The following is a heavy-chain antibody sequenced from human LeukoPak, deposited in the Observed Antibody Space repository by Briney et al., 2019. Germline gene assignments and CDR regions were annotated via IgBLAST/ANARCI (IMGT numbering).Heavy chain of an antibody. CDR3: TKRVKYGGNWDDFED. CDR1: GFTFNNYH. Sequence: PWGSLTLSCAASGFTFNNYHMSWVRQPPGKGLEWVSTVNADGGNTYYAASVKGRFTISRDNYKRTLILQMNGLRVADTDVYYCTKRVKYGGNWDDFEDWGQGTMVTVSS. D-gene: IGHD1-1*01. CDR2: VNADGGNT. J-gene: IGHJ4*02. V-gene: IGHV3-23*01.